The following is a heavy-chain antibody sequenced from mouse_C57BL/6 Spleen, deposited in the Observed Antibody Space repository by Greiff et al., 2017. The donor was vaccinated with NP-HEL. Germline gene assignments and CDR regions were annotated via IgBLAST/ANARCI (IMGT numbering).Heavy chain of an antibody. CDR2: INPSSGYT. D-gene: IGHD2-1*01. Sequence: QVQLQQSGAELARPGASVKMSCKASGYTFTSYTMHWVKQRPGQGLEWIGYINPSSGYTKYNQKFKDKATLTADKSSSTAYMQLSSLTSEDAAVYYCARLDGNYVDYWGQGTTLTVSS. CDR1: GYTFTSYT. V-gene: IGHV1-4*01. CDR3: ARLDGNYVDY. J-gene: IGHJ2*01.